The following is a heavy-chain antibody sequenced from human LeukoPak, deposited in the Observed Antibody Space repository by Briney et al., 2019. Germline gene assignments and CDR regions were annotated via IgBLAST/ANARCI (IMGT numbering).Heavy chain of an antibody. CDR2: IKSDGSST. D-gene: IGHD5/OR15-5a*01. V-gene: IGHV3-74*01. CDR3: AKVDLSAVYD. J-gene: IGHJ4*02. Sequence: GGSLRLSCAASGFIFSSYWMHWVRQAPGKGLVWVSLIKSDGSSTSYADSVKGRFTISRDNAKNTLYLQMNSLRAEDTALYFCAKVDLSAVYDWGQGTLVTVSS. CDR1: GFIFSSYW.